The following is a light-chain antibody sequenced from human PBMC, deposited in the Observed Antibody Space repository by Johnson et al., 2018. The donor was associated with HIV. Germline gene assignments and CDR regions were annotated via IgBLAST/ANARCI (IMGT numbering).Light chain of an antibody. J-gene: IGLJ1*01. CDR2: ENN. Sequence: QSVLTQPPSVSAAPGQKVIISCSGSSSNIGNNYVSWYQQLPGTAPKLLIYENNKRPSGIPDRFSGSKSGTSATLGITGLQTGDEADYYCGTWDSSLSAEVFGTGTKVTVL. CDR3: GTWDSSLSAEV. CDR1: SSNIGNNY. V-gene: IGLV1-51*02.